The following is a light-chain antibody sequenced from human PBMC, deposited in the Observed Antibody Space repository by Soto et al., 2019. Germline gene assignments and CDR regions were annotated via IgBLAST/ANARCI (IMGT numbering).Light chain of an antibody. V-gene: IGKV2-24*01. CDR2: QIS. J-gene: IGKJ1*01. CDR3: MQATQYPHT. CDR1: QSLIHTDGNTY. Sequence: EIVLTQTPLSSPVTLGQPASISCRSSQSLIHTDGNTYLTWLQQRPGQPPRLLIYQISNRFSGVPDRFSGSGAGTDFTLTISMVEAEDVGVYYCMQATQYPHTFGQGTKVEIK.